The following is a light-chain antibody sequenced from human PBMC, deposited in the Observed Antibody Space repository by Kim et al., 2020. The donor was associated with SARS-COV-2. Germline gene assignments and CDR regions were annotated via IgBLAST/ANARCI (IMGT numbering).Light chain of an antibody. Sequence: VSVSPGPTVTITCSGDKLGDKYSSWYQQQPGQAPVLVIYQDTQRPSGVPERFSGSNSGNTATLTISGTQAVDEADYYCQAWDKTWVFGGGTQLTVL. CDR2: QDT. J-gene: IGLJ3*02. V-gene: IGLV3-1*01. CDR1: KLGDKY. CDR3: QAWDKTWV.